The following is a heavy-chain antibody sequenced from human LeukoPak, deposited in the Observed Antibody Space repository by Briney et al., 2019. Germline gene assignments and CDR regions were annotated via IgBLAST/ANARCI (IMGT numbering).Heavy chain of an antibody. CDR3: AKGMVIDTGDY. Sequence: GGSLRLSCAASGIYWMHWVRQAPGKGLEWVSAISGSGGSTYYADSVKGRFTISRDNSKNTLYLQMNSLRAEDTAVYYCAKGMVIDTGDYWGQGTLVTVSS. CDR2: ISGSGGST. J-gene: IGHJ4*02. D-gene: IGHD2-21*01. V-gene: IGHV3-23*01. CDR1: GIYW.